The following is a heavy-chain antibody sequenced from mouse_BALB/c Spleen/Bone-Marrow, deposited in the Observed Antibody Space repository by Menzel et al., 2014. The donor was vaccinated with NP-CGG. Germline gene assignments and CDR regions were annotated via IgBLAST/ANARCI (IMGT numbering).Heavy chain of an antibody. Sequence: EVMLVESGGGLVQPGGSMKLSCVASGFTFSNYWMNWVRPSPEKGLEWVAEIRLKSNNYATHYAESVKGRFTISRDDSKSSVYLQMNNLRAEDTGIYYCTGSDYWGQGTTLTVSS. J-gene: IGHJ2*01. V-gene: IGHV6-6*02. CDR3: TGSDY. CDR1: GFTFSNYW. D-gene: IGHD1-1*01. CDR2: IRLKSNNYAT.